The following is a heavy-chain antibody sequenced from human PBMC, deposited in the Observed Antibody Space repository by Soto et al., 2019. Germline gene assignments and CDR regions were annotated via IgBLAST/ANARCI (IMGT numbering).Heavy chain of an antibody. CDR2: INPNRGDT. Sequence: QVQLVQSGAEVKKPGASVKVSCKSSGDTFNVYFLHWVRQAPGSGLEWMGKINPNRGDTAYAQGFQGRVTMTSDPSITTAYMDLTKLTSDDTAVYYCALERQLNSPAEGLDIWGQGTVVTVSS. CDR1: GDTFNVYF. J-gene: IGHJ3*02. CDR3: ALERQLNSPAEGLDI. D-gene: IGHD6-25*01. V-gene: IGHV1-2*02.